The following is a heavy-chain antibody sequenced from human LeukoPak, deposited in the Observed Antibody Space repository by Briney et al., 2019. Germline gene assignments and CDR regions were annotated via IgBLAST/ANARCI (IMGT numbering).Heavy chain of an antibody. J-gene: IGHJ3*02. CDR1: GYTFTSYD. V-gene: IGHV1-18*01. D-gene: IGHD4-11*01. CDR2: ISGYNGNT. CDR3: ARPRSLMTRDAFDI. Sequence: ASVKVSCKASGYTFTSYDINWVRQAPGQGLEWVGWISGYNGNTNYAQKFQGRVTMTADTSTSTVYLELRSLRSDDTAVYYCARPRSLMTRDAFDIWGQGTMVTVSS.